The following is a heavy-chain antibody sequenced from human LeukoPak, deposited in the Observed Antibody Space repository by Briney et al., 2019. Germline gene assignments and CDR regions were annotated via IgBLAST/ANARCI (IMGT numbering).Heavy chain of an antibody. CDR3: ARHFPNWGSFGY. J-gene: IGHJ4*02. CDR1: GGSISAFY. V-gene: IGHV4-59*08. Sequence: SSETLSLTCTVSGGSISAFYWSWVRQPPGKGLEWIGYVFYSGSTSYNPSLRSRVTMSVDTSKNQFSLKLTSVTAADTAVYYCARHFPNWGSFGYWGQRTLVTVSS. CDR2: VFYSGST. D-gene: IGHD7-27*01.